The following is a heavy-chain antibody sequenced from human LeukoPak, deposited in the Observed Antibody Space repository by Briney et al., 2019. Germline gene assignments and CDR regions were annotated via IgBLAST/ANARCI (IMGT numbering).Heavy chain of an antibody. CDR2: LNWIGGNT. J-gene: IGHJ6*03. Sequence: GGSLRLSCAASGFTFDDYGMSWVRQAPGTWLEWVSGLNWIGGNTGYADSVKGRVTISRDNAKNSLYLQMNSLRAEDTALYYCARDQYGVRSYYYMDVWGKGTTVTVSS. CDR3: ARDQYGVRSYYYMDV. V-gene: IGHV3-20*04. CDR1: GFTFDDYG. D-gene: IGHD4-17*01.